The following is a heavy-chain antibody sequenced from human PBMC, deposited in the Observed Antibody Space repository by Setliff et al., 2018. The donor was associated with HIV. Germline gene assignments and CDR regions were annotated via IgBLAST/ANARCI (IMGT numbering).Heavy chain of an antibody. D-gene: IGHD5-18*01. V-gene: IGHV1-8*02. CDR2: MNPNSGNT. J-gene: IGHJ4*02. CDR3: ARAERGYSYGKGYYFDY. CDR1: GYTFTSYD. Sequence: GASVKVSCKASGYTFTSYDINWVRQATGQGLEWMGWMNPNSGNTGYAQKFQGRVTMTRNTSISTAYMELSSLRSEDTAVYYCARAERGYSYGKGYYFDYWGQGTLVTVSS.